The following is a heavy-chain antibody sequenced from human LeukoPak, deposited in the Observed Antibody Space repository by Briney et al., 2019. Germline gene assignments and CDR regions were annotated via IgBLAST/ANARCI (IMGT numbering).Heavy chain of an antibody. V-gene: IGHV3-21*01. D-gene: IGHD4-17*01. CDR1: GFTFSSYW. Sequence: GGSLRLSCAASGFTFSSYWMSWVRQAPGKGLEWVSCISSNSGDLYYADSVKGRFTISRDSAKNSLYLQMNSLRAEDTAVYYCASLHGDYVYWGQGTLVTVSS. J-gene: IGHJ4*02. CDR3: ASLHGDYVY. CDR2: ISSNSGDL.